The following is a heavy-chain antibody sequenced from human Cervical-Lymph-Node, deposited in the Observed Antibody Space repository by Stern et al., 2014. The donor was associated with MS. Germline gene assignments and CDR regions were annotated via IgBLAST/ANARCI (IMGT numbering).Heavy chain of an antibody. CDR1: GYTFTNYD. V-gene: IGHV1-18*01. CDR2: ISVYNGNT. CDR3: ARDVKRYSSGWYQGY. Sequence: VQLVQSGAEVKKPGASVKVSCKASGYTFTNYDISWVRQAPGQGLEWMGWISVYNGNTNYAQQLQGRVTMTTDSSTSTAYIVNWSLRSDDTAVYYCARDVKRYSSGWYQGYWGQGTLVTVSS. J-gene: IGHJ4*02. D-gene: IGHD6-19*01.